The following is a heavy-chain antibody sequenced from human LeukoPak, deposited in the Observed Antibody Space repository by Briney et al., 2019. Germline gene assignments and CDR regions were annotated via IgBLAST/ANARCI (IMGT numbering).Heavy chain of an antibody. CDR2: INHSGST. Sequence: PSETLSLTCAVYGGSFSGYYWSWIRQPPGKGLEWIGEINHSGSTNYNPSLKSRVTISVDTSKNQFSLKLSSVTAADTAVYYCARARITIFGVVIADYFDHWGQGTLVTVSS. CDR3: ARARITIFGVVIADYFDH. V-gene: IGHV4-34*01. D-gene: IGHD3-3*01. CDR1: GGSFSGYY. J-gene: IGHJ4*02.